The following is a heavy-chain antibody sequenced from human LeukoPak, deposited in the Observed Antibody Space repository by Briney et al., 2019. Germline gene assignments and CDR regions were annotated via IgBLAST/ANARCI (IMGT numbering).Heavy chain of an antibody. CDR1: GFTLITYT. Sequence: GGSLRLSCEASGFTLITYTIHWVRQARGKGLEWVSGITGSSTWTYYADSVKGRFTISRDNSKNTLHLQMDSLRAEDTAIYYCARELVSLGTGYFDLWGRGTLVAVSS. J-gene: IGHJ2*01. D-gene: IGHD7-27*01. V-gene: IGHV3-23*01. CDR3: ARELVSLGTGYFDL. CDR2: ITGSSTWT.